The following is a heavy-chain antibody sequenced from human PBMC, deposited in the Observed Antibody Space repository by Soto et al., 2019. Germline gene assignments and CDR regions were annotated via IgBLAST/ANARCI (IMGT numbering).Heavy chain of an antibody. CDR1: GYTFTSYA. CDR2: INAGNGXT. CDR3: ARSRWMRKQLVREWFDP. Sequence: ASVKVSCKASGYTFTSYAMHWVRQAPGQRLEWMGWINAGNGXTKYSQKFQERVTITRDTSASTAYMELSSLRSEDKAVYYCARSRWMRKQLVREWFDPWGQGTLVSAPQ. J-gene: IGHJ5*02. D-gene: IGHD6-13*01. V-gene: IGHV1-3*01.